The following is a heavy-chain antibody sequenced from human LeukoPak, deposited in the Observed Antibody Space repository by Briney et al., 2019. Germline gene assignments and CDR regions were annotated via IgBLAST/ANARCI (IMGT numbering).Heavy chain of an antibody. CDR1: GFTFSSYA. Sequence: GGSLRLSCAASGFTFSSYAMHWVRQAPGKGLEWVAVISYDGSNKYYADSVKGRFTISRDNSKNTLYLQMNSLRAEDTAVYYCAKGGGGLTGYSDYWGQGTLVTVSS. J-gene: IGHJ4*02. V-gene: IGHV3-30-3*01. D-gene: IGHD3-9*01. CDR3: AKGGGGLTGYSDY. CDR2: ISYDGSNK.